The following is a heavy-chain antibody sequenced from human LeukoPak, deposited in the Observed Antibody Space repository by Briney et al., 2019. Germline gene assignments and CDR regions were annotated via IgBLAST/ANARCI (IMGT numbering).Heavy chain of an antibody. V-gene: IGHV3-21*01. CDR3: ARGDYYDSSGYYRPNNFDY. CDR2: ISSSSNYI. CDR1: RFTFSSYS. Sequence: GSLRLSCAASRFTFSSYSMNWVRKAPGKGLEWVSSISSSSNYIYYADSVKGRFTISRDNAKNSLYLQMNSLRAEDTAVYYCARGDYYDSSGYYRPNNFDYWGQGTLVTVSS. D-gene: IGHD3-22*01. J-gene: IGHJ4*02.